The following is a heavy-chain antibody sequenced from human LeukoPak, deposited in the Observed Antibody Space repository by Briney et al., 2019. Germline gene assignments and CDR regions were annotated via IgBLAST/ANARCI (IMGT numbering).Heavy chain of an antibody. D-gene: IGHD1-1*01. CDR1: GGSISSGDYY. CDR3: ARVSAGTPFLILAFDI. J-gene: IGHJ3*02. Sequence: PSQTLSLTCTVSGGSISSGDYYWSWIRQPPGKGLEWIGYIYYSGSTYYNPSLKSRVTISVDTSKNQFSLKLSSVTAADTAVYYCARVSAGTPFLILAFDIWGQGTMVTVSS. CDR2: IYYSGST. V-gene: IGHV4-30-4*01.